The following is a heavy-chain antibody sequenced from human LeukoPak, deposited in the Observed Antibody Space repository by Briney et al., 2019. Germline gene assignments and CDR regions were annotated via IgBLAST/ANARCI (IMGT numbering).Heavy chain of an antibody. CDR1: GGSISSGDYY. J-gene: IGHJ4*02. D-gene: IGHD1-26*01. CDR2: MYYSGST. Sequence: SSQALSLTCTVSGGSISSGDYYWSWIRQPPGKGLEWIAYMYYSGSTYYNPSLKSRVTMSADTSKNQFSLRLSSVTAADTAMYFCARAYSRSYSHFDDWGQGTLVTVSS. V-gene: IGHV4-30-4*01. CDR3: ARAYSRSYSHFDD.